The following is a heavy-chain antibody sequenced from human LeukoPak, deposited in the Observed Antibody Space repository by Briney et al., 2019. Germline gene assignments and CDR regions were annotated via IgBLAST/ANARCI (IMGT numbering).Heavy chain of an antibody. CDR3: ARDGDGDYVSSYYFDY. CDR1: GGSISSYY. D-gene: IGHD4-17*01. Sequence: SETLSLTCTVYGGSISSYYWSWIRQPPGKGLEWIGYIYYTGSTTYNTSLKSRLTISVDTSKNQFSLKLSSVTAADTAVYYCARDGDGDYVSSYYFDYWGQGTLVTVSS. V-gene: IGHV4-59*01. CDR2: IYYTGST. J-gene: IGHJ4*02.